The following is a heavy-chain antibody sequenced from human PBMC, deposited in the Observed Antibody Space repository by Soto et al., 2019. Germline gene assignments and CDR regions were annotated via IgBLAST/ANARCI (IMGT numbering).Heavy chain of an antibody. D-gene: IGHD5-12*01. CDR1: GFTVSSNY. V-gene: IGHV3-53*04. J-gene: IGHJ2*01. Sequence: EVQLVESGGGLVQPGGSLRLSCAASGFTVSSNYMSWVRQAPGKGLEWVSVIYSGGSTYYADSVKGRFTISRHNSKNTLYLQMNSLRAEDTAVYYCARVVATSDWYFDLWGRGTLVTVSS. CDR3: ARVVATSDWYFDL. CDR2: IYSGGST.